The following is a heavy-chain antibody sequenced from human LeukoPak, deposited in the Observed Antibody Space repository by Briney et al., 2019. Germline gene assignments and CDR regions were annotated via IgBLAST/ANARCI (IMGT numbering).Heavy chain of an antibody. V-gene: IGHV3-23*01. CDR3: AKDPGDGDYFFFYYIDF. J-gene: IGHJ6*03. CDR2: MTGISGST. D-gene: IGHD4-17*01. CDR1: GFTFSAYA. Sequence: GGSLRLSCAATGFTFSAYAMNWVRQAPGEGLEWLSAMTGISGSTYYAHSVKGRFTISRDTSKNTLYLEMNSLRVEDTAIYYCAKDPGDGDYFFFYYIDFWGKGTTVTVSS.